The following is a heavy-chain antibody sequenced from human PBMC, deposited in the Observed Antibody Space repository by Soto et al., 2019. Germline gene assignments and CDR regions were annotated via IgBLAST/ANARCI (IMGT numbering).Heavy chain of an antibody. CDR2: IYPGDSDS. J-gene: IGHJ4*02. V-gene: IGHV5-51*01. CDR3: PRTDGYEIEY. CDR1: GYSFVSYW. Sequence: GESLKISCKGSGYSFVSYWIAWVRQRPGKGLEWMGIIYPGDSDSTYSPSFQGQVTLSVDKSINTVFLQWSSLEASDTAMYYCPRTDGYEIEYWGQGTQVTVSS. D-gene: IGHD5-12*01.